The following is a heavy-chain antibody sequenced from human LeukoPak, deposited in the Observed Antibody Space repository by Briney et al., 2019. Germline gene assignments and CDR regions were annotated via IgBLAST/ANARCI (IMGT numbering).Heavy chain of an antibody. CDR1: GGSISSYY. CDR3: ARPYYYDSSGDAFDI. J-gene: IGHJ3*02. D-gene: IGHD3-22*01. V-gene: IGHV4-59*08. Sequence: PSETLSLTCTVSGGSISSYYWSWIRQPPGKGLEWIGYIYYSGSTNYNPSLKSRVTISVDTSKNQFSLKLSSVTAADTAVYYCARPYYYDSSGDAFDIWGQGTMVTVSS. CDR2: IYYSGST.